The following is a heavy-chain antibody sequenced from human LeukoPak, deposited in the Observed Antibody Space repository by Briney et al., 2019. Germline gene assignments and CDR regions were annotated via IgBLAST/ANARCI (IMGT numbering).Heavy chain of an antibody. CDR2: IYYSGST. CDR1: GGSISSYY. CDR3: ARGGFIAAAGIDY. J-gene: IGHJ4*02. D-gene: IGHD6-13*01. V-gene: IGHV4-59*01. Sequence: PSETLSLTCTVSGGSISSYYWSWIRQPPGKGLEWIGYIYYSGSTNYNPSLKSRVTISVDTSKNQFSLKLSSVTAADTAVYYCARGGFIAAAGIDYWGQGTLVTVSS.